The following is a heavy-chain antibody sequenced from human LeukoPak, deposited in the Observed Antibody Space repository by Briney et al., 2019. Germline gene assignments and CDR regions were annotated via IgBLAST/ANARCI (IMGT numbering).Heavy chain of an antibody. CDR2: IKQDGSEK. Sequence: GGSLRLSCAASGFTFSSYWMGWVRQAPGKGLEWVANIKQDGSEKYYVDSVKGRFTISRDNAKNSLYLQMNSLRAEDTAVYYCARETRRRGIAAAGYFDYWGQGTLVTVSS. V-gene: IGHV3-7*01. CDR3: ARETRRRGIAAAGYFDY. CDR1: GFTFSSYW. J-gene: IGHJ4*02. D-gene: IGHD6-13*01.